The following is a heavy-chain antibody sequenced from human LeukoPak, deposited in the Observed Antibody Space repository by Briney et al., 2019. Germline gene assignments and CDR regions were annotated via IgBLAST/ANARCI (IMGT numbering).Heavy chain of an antibody. D-gene: IGHD2-8*02. CDR3: ARLFGGVTTYDY. V-gene: IGHV3-7*01. CDR2: MKGDGSHI. Sequence: GGSLRLSCAASGFTFGNFWMSWVRQAPGRGLQWVASMKGDGSHIYYVGSVQGRFTISRDNARNSLYLQMNSLRAEDTAVYYCARLFGGVTTYDYWGQGALVTVSS. J-gene: IGHJ4*02. CDR1: GFTFGNFW.